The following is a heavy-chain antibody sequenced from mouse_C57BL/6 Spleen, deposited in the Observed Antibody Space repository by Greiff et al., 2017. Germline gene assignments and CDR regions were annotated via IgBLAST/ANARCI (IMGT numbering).Heavy chain of an antibody. Sequence: QVQLKQPGAELVKPGASVKLSCKASGYTFTSYWMQWVKQRPGQGLEWIGEIDPSDSYTNYNQKFKGKATLTVDTSSSTAYMQLSSLTSEDSAVYYCARGGGYDYWYFDVWGTGTTVTVSS. J-gene: IGHJ1*03. CDR1: GYTFTSYW. CDR3: ARGGGYDYWYFDV. CDR2: IDPSDSYT. V-gene: IGHV1-50*01. D-gene: IGHD2-3*01.